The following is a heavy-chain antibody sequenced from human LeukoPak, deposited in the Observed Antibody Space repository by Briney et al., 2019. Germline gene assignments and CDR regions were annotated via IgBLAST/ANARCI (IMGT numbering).Heavy chain of an antibody. Sequence: GGSQRLSCGDSGFTFSTFAMTWVRQAPGKGLEWVSTIIGASGATYYADSVKGRFTISRDNSKNTLSLQMNSLRAEDTAVYYCAVYCSGGCYSGLVWGQGTLVTVSS. CDR1: GFTFSTFA. V-gene: IGHV3-23*01. D-gene: IGHD2-21*02. J-gene: IGHJ4*02. CDR2: IIGASGAT. CDR3: AVYCSGGCYSGLV.